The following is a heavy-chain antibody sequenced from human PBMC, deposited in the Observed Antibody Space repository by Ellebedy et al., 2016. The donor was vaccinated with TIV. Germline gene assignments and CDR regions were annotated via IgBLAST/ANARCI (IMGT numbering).Heavy chain of an antibody. D-gene: IGHD1-1*01. Sequence: AASVKVSCKASGYTFTNYALNWVRQATGHGLEWMGRMNPYSGDTVYARKFQGRLTMTRNTSIVTAYMELSSLKSEDTAIYYWARGGPKGENDWIDPWGQGTLVTVSS. CDR3: ARGGPKGENDWIDP. J-gene: IGHJ5*02. CDR1: GYTFTNYA. CDR2: MNPYSGDT. V-gene: IGHV1-8*01.